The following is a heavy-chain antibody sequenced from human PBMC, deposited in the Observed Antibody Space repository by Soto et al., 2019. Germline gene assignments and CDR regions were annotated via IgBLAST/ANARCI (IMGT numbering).Heavy chain of an antibody. D-gene: IGHD1-26*01. CDR1: GGTFSSYA. J-gene: IGHJ4*02. Sequence: SVKVSCKASGGTFSSYAISWVRQAPGQGLEWMGGTIPIFGTANYAQKFQGRVTITADESTSTAYMELSSLRSEDTAVYYCARQARASSYYFDYWGQGTLVTVSS. V-gene: IGHV1-69*13. CDR2: TIPIFGTA. CDR3: ARQARASSYYFDY.